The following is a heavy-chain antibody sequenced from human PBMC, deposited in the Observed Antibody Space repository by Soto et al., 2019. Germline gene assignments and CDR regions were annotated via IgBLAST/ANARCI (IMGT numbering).Heavy chain of an antibody. J-gene: IGHJ4*02. CDR3: ARYRREAVAGYTLDN. CDR1: GTSVRHFY. CDR2: IYSTGST. D-gene: IGHD6-13*01. V-gene: IGHV4-4*07. Sequence: SETLSLTCKVSGTSVRHFYWSWIRQSAGKGLEWIGRIYSTGSTNYNPSLKSRVTISEDTSKSQFSLKVNSMTAADTAVYYCARYRREAVAGYTLDNWGQGILVTVSS.